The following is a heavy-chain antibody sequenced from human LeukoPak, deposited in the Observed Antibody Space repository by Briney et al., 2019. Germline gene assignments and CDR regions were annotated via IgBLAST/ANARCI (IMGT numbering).Heavy chain of an antibody. CDR1: GGSFSGYY. CDR2: INHSRST. Sequence: SETLSLTCAVYGGSFSGYYWSWIRQPPGKGLEWIGEINHSRSTNYNPSLKSRVTISVDTSKNQFSLKLSSVTAADTAVYYCARGTYCSSTSCYLGYGMDVWGQGTTVTVSS. J-gene: IGHJ6*02. CDR3: ARGTYCSSTSCYLGYGMDV. V-gene: IGHV4-34*01. D-gene: IGHD2-2*01.